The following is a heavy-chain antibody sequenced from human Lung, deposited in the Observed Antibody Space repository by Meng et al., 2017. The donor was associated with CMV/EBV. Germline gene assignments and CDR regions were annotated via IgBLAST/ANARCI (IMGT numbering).Heavy chain of an antibody. V-gene: IGHV1-18*01. Sequence: ASXXVSXKASGYTFTSYGISWVRQAPGQGLEWMGWISAYNGNTNYAQKLQGRVTMTTDTSTSTAYMELRSLRSDDTAVDYCARVMAVGDNWNHYGGEENWFNPWXQGNXVTVSS. CDR1: GYTFTSYG. CDR2: ISAYNGNT. D-gene: IGHD1-20*01. J-gene: IGHJ5*02. CDR3: ARVMAVGDNWNHYGGEENWFNP.